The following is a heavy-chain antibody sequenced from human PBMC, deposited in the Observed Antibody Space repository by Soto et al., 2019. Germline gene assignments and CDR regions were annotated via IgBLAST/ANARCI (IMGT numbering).Heavy chain of an antibody. CDR1: GFTFSSYS. Sequence: GGSLRLSCAASGFTFSSYSMNWVRQAPGKGLEWVSSISSSSSYIYYADSVKGRFTISRDNAKNSLYLQMNSLRAEDTAVYYCAREAYDILTGKSAIDISGQATIVTVSS. D-gene: IGHD3-9*01. CDR2: ISSSSSYI. J-gene: IGHJ3*02. V-gene: IGHV3-21*01. CDR3: AREAYDILTGKSAIDI.